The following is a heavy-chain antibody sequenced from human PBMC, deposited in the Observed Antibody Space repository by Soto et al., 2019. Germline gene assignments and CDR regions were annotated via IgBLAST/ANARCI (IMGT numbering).Heavy chain of an antibody. Sequence: PGESLKISCKVSGYRFTSSWIGWVRQMPGKGLEWMGIIFPSDSDTRYSPSFQGQVTMSVDKSITTAYLQWSSLKASDTAIYYCARHNIHDHGDNDDDWGQGTLVTVAS. CDR2: IFPSDSDT. CDR1: GYRFTSSW. CDR3: ARHNIHDHGDNDDD. V-gene: IGHV5-51*01. D-gene: IGHD4-17*01. J-gene: IGHJ4*02.